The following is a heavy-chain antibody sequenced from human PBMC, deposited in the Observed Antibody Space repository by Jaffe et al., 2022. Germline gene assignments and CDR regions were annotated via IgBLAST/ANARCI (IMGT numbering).Heavy chain of an antibody. CDR3: ARGIVRENYYDSSGHHFDY. CDR1: GYTFTSYY. Sequence: QVQLVQSGAEVKKPGASVKVSCKASGYTFTSYYMHWVRQAPGQGLEWMGIINPSGGSTSYAQKFQGRVTMTRDTSTSTVYMELSSLRSEDTAVYYCARGIVRENYYDSSGHHFDYWGQGTLVTVSS. J-gene: IGHJ4*02. D-gene: IGHD3-22*01. V-gene: IGHV1-46*01. CDR2: INPSGGST.